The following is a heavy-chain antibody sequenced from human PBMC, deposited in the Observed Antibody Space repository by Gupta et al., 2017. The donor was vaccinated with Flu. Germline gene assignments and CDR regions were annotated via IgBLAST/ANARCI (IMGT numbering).Heavy chain of an antibody. CDR2: INQDGSTK. V-gene: IGHV3-7*01. CDR3: ARNRGWEQFDY. Sequence: EVQLVESGGGLVQPGGSLSLSCAASGFTFSDSWMNWVRQAPGKGLEWVGNINQDGSTKNYVDSLKGRFTDSRDNAKNSLYLQMDSLRAEGTAVYVCARNRGWEQFDYWGQGTLVTVSS. J-gene: IGHJ4*02. D-gene: IGHD5-24*01. CDR1: GFTFSDSW.